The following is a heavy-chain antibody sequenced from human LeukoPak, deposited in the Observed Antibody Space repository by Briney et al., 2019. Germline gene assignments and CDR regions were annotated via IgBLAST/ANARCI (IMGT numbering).Heavy chain of an antibody. J-gene: IGHJ4*02. CDR1: GFTFRGYW. CDR3: ARDMIVGPTTLDY. V-gene: IGHV3-7*01. CDR2: IKQDGYEK. D-gene: IGHD1-26*01. Sequence: GGSLRLSCAASGFTFRGYWMSWVRQTPEKGLEWVANIKQDGYEKYYVDSVKGRFTISRDNAKNSLYLQMNSLRADDTAVYYCARDMIVGPTTLDYWGQGTLVTVSS.